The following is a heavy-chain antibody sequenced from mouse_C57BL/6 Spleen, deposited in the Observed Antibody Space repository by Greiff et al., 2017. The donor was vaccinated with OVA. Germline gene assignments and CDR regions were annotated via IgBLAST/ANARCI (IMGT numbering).Heavy chain of an antibody. J-gene: IGHJ1*03. CDR3: ASGRGYFDV. D-gene: IGHD1-1*02. CDR1: GYTFTSYW. CDR2: IYPGSGST. Sequence: QVHVKQPGAELVKPGASVKMSCKASGYTFTSYWITWVKQRPGQGLEWIGDIYPGSGSTNYNEKFKSKATLTVDTSSSTAYMQLSSLTSEDSAVYYCASGRGYFDVWGTGTTVTVSS. V-gene: IGHV1-55*01.